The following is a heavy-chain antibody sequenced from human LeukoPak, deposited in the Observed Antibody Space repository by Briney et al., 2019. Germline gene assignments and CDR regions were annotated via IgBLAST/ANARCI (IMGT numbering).Heavy chain of an antibody. J-gene: IGHJ4*02. CDR1: GDSISSSSFY. CDR2: IYYSGTT. CDR3: ARRRIAATVDH. V-gene: IGHV4-39*01. D-gene: IGHD6-25*01. Sequence: SDTLSLTCTVSGDSISSSSFYWAWVRQPPGKGLEWIGSIYYSGTTFYNPSLKSRVAISVDTSKNQFSLRLCSVTAADTAVYFCARRRIAATVDHWGQGTLVTVSS.